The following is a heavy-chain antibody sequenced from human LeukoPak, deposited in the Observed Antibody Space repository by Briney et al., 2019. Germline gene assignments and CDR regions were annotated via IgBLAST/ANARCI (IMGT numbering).Heavy chain of an antibody. CDR2: INPNSGGT. CDR3: ARDRTTVTTCWFDP. D-gene: IGHD4-17*01. V-gene: IGHV1-2*06. J-gene: IGHJ5*02. CDR1: GYTFSDYY. Sequence: ASVKVSCKASGYTFSDYYMHWVRQAPGQGPEWMGRINPNSGGTKYAEKFQGRVTMTRDTSISTAYMELSRLRSDDTAVYYCARDRTTVTTCWFDPWGQGTLVTVSS.